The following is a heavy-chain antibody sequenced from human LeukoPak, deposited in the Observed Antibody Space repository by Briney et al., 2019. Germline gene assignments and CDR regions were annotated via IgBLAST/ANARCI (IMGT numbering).Heavy chain of an antibody. CDR3: AKLGTSSGWYSYFDY. Sequence: QPGGSLRPSCAASGFTFSSYAMSWVRQAPGKGLEWVSAISGSGGSTYYADSVKGRFTISRDNSKNTLYLQMNSLRAEDTAVYYCAKLGTSSGWYSYFDYWGQGTLVTVSS. V-gene: IGHV3-23*01. CDR1: GFTFSSYA. J-gene: IGHJ4*02. CDR2: ISGSGGST. D-gene: IGHD6-19*01.